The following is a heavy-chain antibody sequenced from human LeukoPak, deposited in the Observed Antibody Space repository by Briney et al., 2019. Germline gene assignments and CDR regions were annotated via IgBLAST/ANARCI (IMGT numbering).Heavy chain of an antibody. Sequence: SETLSLTCTVSGGSISSISYYWGWIRQPPGKGLDWIGYINYSGNTYCNPSLKSRLIISVDTSKNQFSLKLNSVPAADTAAYYCARHVAYSSRFAFWGQGTLVTVSS. CDR2: INYSGNT. V-gene: IGHV4-39*01. D-gene: IGHD6-13*01. J-gene: IGHJ4*02. CDR3: ARHVAYSSRFAF. CDR1: GGSISSISYY.